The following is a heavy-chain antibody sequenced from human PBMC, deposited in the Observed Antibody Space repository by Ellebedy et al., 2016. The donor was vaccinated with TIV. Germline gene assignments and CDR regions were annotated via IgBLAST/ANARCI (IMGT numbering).Heavy chain of an antibody. D-gene: IGHD6-13*01. V-gene: IGHV4-4*07. CDR3: ARSWGGTGIAAFDY. CDR2: IYTSGST. CDR1: GGSISSYY. J-gene: IGHJ4*02. Sequence: GSLRLSXTVSGGSISSYYWSWIRQPAGKGLEWIGRIYTSGSTNYNPSLKSRVTMSVDTSKNQFSLKLSSVTAADTAVYYCARSWGGTGIAAFDYWGQGTLFTVSS.